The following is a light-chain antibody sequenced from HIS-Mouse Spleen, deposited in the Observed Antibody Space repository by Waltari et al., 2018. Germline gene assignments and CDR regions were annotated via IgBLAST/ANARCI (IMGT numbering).Light chain of an antibody. J-gene: IGLJ2*01. CDR3: QAWDSSTVV. Sequence: SYELTQPPSVSVSPGQTASITCSGDKLGDISACWYQQKPGQSPVLVIYQDSKRPSGIPERVSGSNSGNTATLTISGTQAMDEADYYCQAWDSSTVVFGGGTKLTVL. V-gene: IGLV3-1*01. CDR1: KLGDIS. CDR2: QDS.